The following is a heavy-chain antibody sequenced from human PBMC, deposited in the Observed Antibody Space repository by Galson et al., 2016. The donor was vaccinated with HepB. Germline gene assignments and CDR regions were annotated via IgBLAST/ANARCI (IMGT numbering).Heavy chain of an antibody. CDR2: VSSDSLSK. V-gene: IGHV3-21*06. Sequence: SLRLSCAASGFTFGAYTMNWVRQSPGKGLEWVSTVSSDSLSKYYADSVGGRFTVSRDNVNNALFLQMNSLRVGDTAVYYCVREILLVVGYYGMDVWGQGTTVTVSS. CDR1: GFTFGAYT. CDR3: VREILLVVGYYGMDV. D-gene: IGHD5-18*01. J-gene: IGHJ6*02.